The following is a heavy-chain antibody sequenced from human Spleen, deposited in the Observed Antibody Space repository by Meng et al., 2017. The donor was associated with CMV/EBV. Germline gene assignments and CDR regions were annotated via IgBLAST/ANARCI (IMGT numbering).Heavy chain of an antibody. J-gene: IGHJ6*02. V-gene: IGHV4-31*03. D-gene: IGHD2-2*01. CDR1: GGSISSGGYY. CDR2: IYYSGST. Sequence: LRLSCTVSGGSISSGGYYWSWIRQHPGKGLEWIGYIYYSGSTYYNPSLKSRVTISVDTSKNQFSLKLSSVTAADTAVYYCARGTIVVVHGMDVWGQGTTVTVSS. CDR3: ARGTIVVVHGMDV.